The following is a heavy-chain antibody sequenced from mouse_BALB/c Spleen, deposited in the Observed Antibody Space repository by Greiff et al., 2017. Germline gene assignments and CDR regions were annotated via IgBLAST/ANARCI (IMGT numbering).Heavy chain of an antibody. CDR3: ERGYGYDLAWFAY. CDR1: GFTFSSYA. CDR2: ISSGGST. J-gene: IGHJ3*01. V-gene: IGHV5-6-5*01. D-gene: IGHD2-2*01. Sequence: EVKLVESGGGLVKPGGSLKLSCAASGFTFSSYAMSWVRQTPEKRLEWVASISSGGSTYYSDSVKGRFAISRDNARNILYLQMSSLRAEDTAMYYCERGYGYDLAWFAYWGQGTLVTVSA.